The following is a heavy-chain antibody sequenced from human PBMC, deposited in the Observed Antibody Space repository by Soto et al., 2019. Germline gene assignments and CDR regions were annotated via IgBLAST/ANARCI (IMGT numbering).Heavy chain of an antibody. CDR1: GGSFSSHY. D-gene: IGHD2-15*01. J-gene: IGHJ6*02. CDR3: ARNIYIAKSWTKKGGNYGMDV. Sequence: SETLSLTCTVSGGSFSSHYWSWIRQPPGKGLEWIGYIYYSGSTNYNPSLESRVTISLDASKNQFSLKLSSVTAADTAIYYCARNIYIAKSWTKKGGNYGMDVWGQLNTVPVSS. CDR2: IYYSGST. V-gene: IGHV4-59*11.